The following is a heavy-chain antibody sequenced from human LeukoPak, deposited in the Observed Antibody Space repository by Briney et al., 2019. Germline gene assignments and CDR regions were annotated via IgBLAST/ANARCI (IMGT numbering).Heavy chain of an antibody. Sequence: GGSLRLSCAASGLTVSNNFMTWVRQAPEKGLECVSFIYSAGNTYYADFVKGRFTISRDDSKNTLYLQMNSLRAEDTAVYYCTTVHYTLGVWGQGTTVTVSS. CDR2: IYSAGNT. CDR3: TTVHYTLGV. CDR1: GLTVSNNF. D-gene: IGHD4-11*01. J-gene: IGHJ6*02. V-gene: IGHV3-66*01.